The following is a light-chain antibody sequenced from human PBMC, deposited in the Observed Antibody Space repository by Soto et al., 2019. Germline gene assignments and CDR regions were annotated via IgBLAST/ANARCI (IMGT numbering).Light chain of an antibody. CDR2: DVS. Sequence: QSVLTQPASVSGSPGQSIPISRTWTSSDVGGYNYVSWYQQHPGKAPKLMIYDVSNRPSGVSNRFSGSKSGNTASLTISGLQAEDEADYYCSSYTSSSTYVFGTGTKVTVL. V-gene: IGLV2-14*01. CDR1: SSDVGGYNY. CDR3: SSYTSSSTYV. J-gene: IGLJ1*01.